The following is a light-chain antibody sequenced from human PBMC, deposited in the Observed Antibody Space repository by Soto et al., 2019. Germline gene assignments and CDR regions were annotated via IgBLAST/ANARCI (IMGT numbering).Light chain of an antibody. CDR1: SSDVGIFNY. Sequence: QSALTQSASVSGSPGQSITISCTGTSSDVGIFNYVSWYQHHPGKVPRLMIYDVSHRPSGVSNRFSGSKSGNTASLTISGLQAEDEADYYCSSYSSTSTPVVFGGGTKPTVL. J-gene: IGLJ2*01. CDR2: DVS. CDR3: SSYSSTSTPVV. V-gene: IGLV2-14*03.